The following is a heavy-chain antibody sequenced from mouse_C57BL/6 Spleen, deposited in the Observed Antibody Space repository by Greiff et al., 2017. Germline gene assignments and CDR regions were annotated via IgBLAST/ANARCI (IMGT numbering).Heavy chain of an antibody. CDR2: IDPSDSYT. CDR3: ARRTGGWFAY. V-gene: IGHV1-69*01. CDR1: GYTFTSYW. Sequence: QVQLQQPGAELVMPGASVKLSCKASGYTFTSYWMHWVKQRPGQGLEWIGEIDPSDSYTNYNQKFKGKSTLTVDKSSSTAYMQLSSLTSEDSAVYYCARRTGGWFAYWGQGTLVTVSA. D-gene: IGHD4-1*01. J-gene: IGHJ3*01.